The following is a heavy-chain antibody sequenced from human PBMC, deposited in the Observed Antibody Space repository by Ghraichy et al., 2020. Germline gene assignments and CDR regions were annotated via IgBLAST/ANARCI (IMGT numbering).Heavy chain of an antibody. J-gene: IGHJ6*02. V-gene: IGHV3-33*01. CDR3: ARDMEVAAIRGYRGMDV. Sequence: RSLRLSCAASGFTFNYYGMHWVRQAAGKVLEWVAFIWYDGRSKYYADSVKGRFAINRDNSRNTLYLQMNSLRAEDTAVYFCARDMEVAAIRGYRGMDVWGQGTTVTVSS. D-gene: IGHD2-2*02. CDR2: IWYDGRSK. CDR1: GFTFNYYG.